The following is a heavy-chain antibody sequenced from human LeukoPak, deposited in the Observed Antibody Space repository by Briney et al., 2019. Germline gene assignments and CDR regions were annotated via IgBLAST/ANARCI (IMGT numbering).Heavy chain of an antibody. D-gene: IGHD6-13*01. Sequence: GGSLRLSCAASGFSFRSDGMSWGRQAPGKGLEWVSQISRTSSTIYYADSLKGRFTISRDNAKNSVYLLMNSLRAEDTAVYFCARDSYSSSRSDVWGKGTTVTVSS. J-gene: IGHJ6*04. CDR1: GFSFRSDG. V-gene: IGHV3-48*01. CDR3: ARDSYSSSRSDV. CDR2: ISRTSSTI.